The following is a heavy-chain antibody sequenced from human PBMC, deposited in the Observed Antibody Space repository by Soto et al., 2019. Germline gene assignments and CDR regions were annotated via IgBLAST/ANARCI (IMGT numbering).Heavy chain of an antibody. CDR1: GGSISSYY. D-gene: IGHD3-10*01. CDR2: IDYSGST. Sequence: QVQLQESGPGLVKPSETLSLTCTVSGGSISSYYWSWIRQPPGKGLEWIGYIDYSGSTNYNPSLKSRVPISVDTSKNQFSLKLSSVTAADTAVYYCARVWGGAFDIWGQGTMVTVSS. CDR3: ARVWGGAFDI. J-gene: IGHJ3*02. V-gene: IGHV4-59*01.